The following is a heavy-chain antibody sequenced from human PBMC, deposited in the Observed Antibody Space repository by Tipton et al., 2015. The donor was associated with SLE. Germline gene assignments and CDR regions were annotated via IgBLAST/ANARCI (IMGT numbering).Heavy chain of an antibody. CDR2: LYAGGGT. CDR3: ATNGHGETYEFFTEYLRH. D-gene: IGHD5-12*01. CDR1: GVSISTSRYY. Sequence: TLSLTCSFSGVSISTSRYYWGWIRQSPGPGLEWVGSLYAGGGTSFHPSLKSRASISADASTNHFSLKLNSVTAAGTAVYYCATNGHGETYEFFTEYLRHWGQGTLVTVSS. J-gene: IGHJ1*01. V-gene: IGHV4-39*02.